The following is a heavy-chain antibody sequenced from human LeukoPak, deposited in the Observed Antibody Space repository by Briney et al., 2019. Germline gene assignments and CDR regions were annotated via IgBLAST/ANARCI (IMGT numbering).Heavy chain of an antibody. Sequence: SQTLSLTCALSGDSVSSNSAAWNWIRQSPSRGLEWLGRTYYRSKWYNDYAVSVKSRITINPDTSKNQFSLQLNSVTPEDTAVYYCARDRERLVYYYYGMDVWGQGTTVTVSS. V-gene: IGHV6-1*01. CDR3: ARDRERLVYYYYGMDV. CDR2: TYYRSKWYN. CDR1: GDSVSSNSAA. J-gene: IGHJ6*02. D-gene: IGHD6-13*01.